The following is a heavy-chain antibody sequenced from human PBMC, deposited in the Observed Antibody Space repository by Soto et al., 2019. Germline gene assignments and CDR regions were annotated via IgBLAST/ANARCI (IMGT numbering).Heavy chain of an antibody. CDR3: ARLAMAARRGYYGMDV. Sequence: GESLKISCKGSGYSFTSCWISWVRQMPGKGLEWMGRIDPSDSYTNYSPSFQGHVTISADKSISTAYLQWSSLKASDTAMYYCARLAMAARRGYYGMDVWGQGTTVTVSS. CDR1: GYSFTSCW. J-gene: IGHJ6*02. D-gene: IGHD5-12*01. CDR2: IDPSDSYT. V-gene: IGHV5-10-1*01.